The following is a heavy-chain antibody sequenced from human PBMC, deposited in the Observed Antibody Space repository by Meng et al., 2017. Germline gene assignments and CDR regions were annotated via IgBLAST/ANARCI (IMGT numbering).Heavy chain of an antibody. CDR3: AKAVVVPAAMYYFDY. CDR2: INSDGSST. Sequence: ETLSLTCTVSGGSISSYYWSWIRQAPGKGLVWVSRINSDGSSTSYADSVKGRFTISSDNSKNTLYLQMNSLRAEDTAVYYCAKAVVVPAAMYYFDYWGQGTLVTVSS. D-gene: IGHD2-2*01. V-gene: IGHV3-74*01. J-gene: IGHJ4*02. CDR1: GGSISSYY.